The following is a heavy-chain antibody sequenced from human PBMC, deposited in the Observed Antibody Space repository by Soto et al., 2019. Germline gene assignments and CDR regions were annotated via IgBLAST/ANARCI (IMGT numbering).Heavy chain of an antibody. CDR1: GFTFSHYG. J-gene: IGHJ4*02. CDR3: ARYSGKYQGPIDY. Sequence: QVQLVESGGGGVQPGRSLRLSCAASGFTFSHYGIHWVRQDPGKGLEWLAVISYDGSNKHYADSVKGRFTVSRDNSKNTLYLQMNSLRAEDTAVYFCARYSGKYQGPIDYWGQGTLVTVSS. D-gene: IGHD1-26*01. V-gene: IGHV3-30*03. CDR2: ISYDGSNK.